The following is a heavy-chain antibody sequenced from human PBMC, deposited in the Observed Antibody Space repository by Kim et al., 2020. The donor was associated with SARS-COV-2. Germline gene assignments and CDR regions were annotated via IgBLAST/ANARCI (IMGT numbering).Heavy chain of an antibody. Sequence: GESLKISCKGSGYSFTSYWIRWVRQMPGKGLEWMGRIDPSDSYTNYSPSFQGHVTISADKSISTAYLQWSSLKASDTAMYYCARPGYSSSWYYYGIDVWGQGTTVTVSS. CDR1: GYSFTSYW. CDR3: ARPGYSSSWYYYGIDV. V-gene: IGHV5-10-1*01. D-gene: IGHD6-13*01. J-gene: IGHJ6*02. CDR2: IDPSDSYT.